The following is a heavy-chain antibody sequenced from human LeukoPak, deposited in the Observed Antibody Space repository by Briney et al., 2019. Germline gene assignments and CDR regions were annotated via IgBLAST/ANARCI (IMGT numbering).Heavy chain of an antibody. Sequence: SETLSLTCTVPGGSISIGGYCWSWIRQHPGKGLEWIGYIYYSGSTYYNPSLKSRVSISVDTSKNQFSLKLSSVTAADTAVYYCARWVGSGGNWYFDLWGRGTLVTVSS. J-gene: IGHJ2*01. D-gene: IGHD3-10*01. CDR2: IYYSGST. CDR1: GGSISIGGYC. CDR3: ARWVGSGGNWYFDL. V-gene: IGHV4-31*03.